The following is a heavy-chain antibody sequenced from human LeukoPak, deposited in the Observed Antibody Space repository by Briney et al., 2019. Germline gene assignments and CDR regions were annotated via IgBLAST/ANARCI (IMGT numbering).Heavy chain of an antibody. CDR3: VRIKRGSLRYFDWSSFDY. D-gene: IGHD3-9*01. J-gene: IGHJ4*02. Sequence: SETLSLTCAVYGGSFSGYYWSWIRQPPGKGLEWIGEINHSGSTNYNTSLKSRVTISVNTSKNQSSLKLSSVTAADTAVYSCVRIKRGSLRYFDWSSFDYWGQGTLVTVSS. CDR2: INHSGST. CDR1: GGSFSGYY. V-gene: IGHV4-34*01.